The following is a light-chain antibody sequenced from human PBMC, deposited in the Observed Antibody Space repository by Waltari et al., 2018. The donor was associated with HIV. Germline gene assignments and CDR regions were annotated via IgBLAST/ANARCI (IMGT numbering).Light chain of an antibody. V-gene: IGLV2-14*03. J-gene: IGLJ2*01. CDR1: SSDIGSFDY. Sequence: SALTQPASVSGSPGQSITISCLGASSDIGSFDYVSWYQQHPDKAPKLILYDVTYRPSGVSGRFSGSRSGSMASPTISGLQPEDEADYFCCSYSDSGTILFGGGTRVTVL. CDR3: CSYSDSGTIL. CDR2: DVT.